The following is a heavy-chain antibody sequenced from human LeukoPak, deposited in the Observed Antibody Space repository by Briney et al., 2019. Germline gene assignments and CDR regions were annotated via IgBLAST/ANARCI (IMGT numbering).Heavy chain of an antibody. J-gene: IGHJ4*02. CDR1: GGSISSYY. V-gene: IGHV4-59*08. Sequence: SETLSLTCTVSGGSISSYYWSWIRQPPGKGLEWIGYIYYSGSTNYNPSLKSRVTISVDTSKNQFSLKLSSVTAADTAVYYCARHKDDSSGGRLDYWGQGTLVTVSS. CDR2: IYYSGST. D-gene: IGHD3-22*01. CDR3: ARHKDDSSGGRLDY.